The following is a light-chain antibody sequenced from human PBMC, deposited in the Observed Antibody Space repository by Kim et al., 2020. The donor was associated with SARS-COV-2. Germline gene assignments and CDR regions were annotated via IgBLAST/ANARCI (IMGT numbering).Light chain of an antibody. J-gene: IGLJ2*01. CDR2: DVS. CDR3: CSYAGGYTHVV. Sequence: QSALTQPRSVSGSPGQSVTISCSGTSSDVGGYDYVSWYQQHPGKVPKLMIYDVSKTPSGVPDRFSGSKSGNTASLTISGLQAEDEADYYCCSYAGGYTHVVFVGGTQLPVL. CDR1: SSDVGGYDY. V-gene: IGLV2-11*01.